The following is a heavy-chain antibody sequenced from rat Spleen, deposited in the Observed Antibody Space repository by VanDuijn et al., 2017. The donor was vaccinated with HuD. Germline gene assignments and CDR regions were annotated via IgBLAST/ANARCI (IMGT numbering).Heavy chain of an antibody. J-gene: IGHJ3*01. V-gene: IGHV5-25*01. Sequence: EVQLVESGGGLVQPGRSMKLSCAALGFTFSNYYMAWVRQAPTKGLEWVASISTGGGNTYHRDSVKGRVTISRDNAKSTLYLQMDSLRSEDTATYYCARHVPSNYPGALAYWGQGTLVTVSS. CDR3: ARHVPSNYPGALAY. CDR1: GFTFSNYY. D-gene: IGHD1-4*01. CDR2: ISTGGGNT.